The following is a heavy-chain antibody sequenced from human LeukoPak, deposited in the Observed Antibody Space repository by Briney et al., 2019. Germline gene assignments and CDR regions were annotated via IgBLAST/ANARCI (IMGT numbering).Heavy chain of an antibody. Sequence: SETLSLTCTVSGGSISSYYWNWIRQPPGKGLEWFGYINYSGSTNYNPSLKSRVTISVDTSKNQFSLKLSSVTAADTAVYFCARRRGLDYDNWGQGTLVTVSS. CDR1: GGSISSYY. CDR2: INYSGST. D-gene: IGHD3/OR15-3a*01. J-gene: IGHJ4*02. CDR3: ARRRGLDYDN. V-gene: IGHV4-59*08.